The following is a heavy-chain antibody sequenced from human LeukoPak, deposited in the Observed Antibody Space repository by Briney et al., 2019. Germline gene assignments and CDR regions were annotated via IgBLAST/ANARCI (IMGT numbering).Heavy chain of an antibody. CDR2: ISRGGDST. J-gene: IGHJ4*02. CDR3: AKDRSSTTVVTVTLDY. CDR1: GFSFSSYA. Sequence: GGSLRLSCAASGFSFSSYAMSWVRQAPGKGLEWVSDISRGGDSTNYADSVKGRFTISRDNSKNTLYLQMNSLRAEDTAVYYCAKDRSSTTVVTVTLDYWGQGTLVTVSS. D-gene: IGHD4-23*01. V-gene: IGHV3-23*01.